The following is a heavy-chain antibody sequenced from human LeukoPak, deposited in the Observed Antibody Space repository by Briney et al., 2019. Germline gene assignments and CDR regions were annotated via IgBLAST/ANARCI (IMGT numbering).Heavy chain of an antibody. CDR1: GGSISGCY. J-gene: IGHJ4*02. Sequence: SSETLSLTCSVSGGSISGCYWSWIRQPPGQGLEWIGYIYYSGSTNYNPSLKSRVTISVDTPKNQFSLKLNSVTAADTAVYYCARGYDSRGYGPAYWGQGTLVTVSS. D-gene: IGHD3-22*01. CDR3: ARGYDSRGYGPAY. V-gene: IGHV4-59*01. CDR2: IYYSGST.